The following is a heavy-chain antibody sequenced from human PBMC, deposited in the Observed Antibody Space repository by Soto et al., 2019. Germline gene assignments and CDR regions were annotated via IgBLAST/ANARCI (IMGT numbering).Heavy chain of an antibody. Sequence: QVQLQESGPGLVKPSQTLSLTCTVSGGSISSGDYYWSWIRQPPGKGLEWIGYSYYSGSTYYSPCLKSRVTISVDTCKNQFSLRLSSVTAADTAVYYCARERADGARLDPWGQGTLVTVSS. V-gene: IGHV4-30-4*01. J-gene: IGHJ5*02. CDR3: ARERADGARLDP. CDR1: GGSISSGDYY. CDR2: SYYSGST.